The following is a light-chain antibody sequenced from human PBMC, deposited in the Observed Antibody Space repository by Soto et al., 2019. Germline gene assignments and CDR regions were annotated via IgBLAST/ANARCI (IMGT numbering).Light chain of an antibody. CDR2: GAS. CDR3: QQYNNWPGGT. J-gene: IGKJ1*01. CDR1: QSVSSN. Sequence: EIGMTQSTSTLSGSPGERATLSCRASQSVSSNLAWYQQKPVQAPRLLIYGASTRATGIPARFSGSGSGTEFTLTISSLQSEDFAVYYCQQYNNWPGGTFGQGTKVDIK. V-gene: IGKV3-15*01.